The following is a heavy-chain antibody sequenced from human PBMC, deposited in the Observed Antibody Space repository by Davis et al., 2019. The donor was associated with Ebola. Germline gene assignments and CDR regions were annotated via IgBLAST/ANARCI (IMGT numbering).Heavy chain of an antibody. J-gene: IGHJ4*02. V-gene: IGHV4-39*01. D-gene: IGHD1-26*01. CDR1: GGSISSSSYY. CDR3: ARSYSGSYYGTVDY. Sequence: GSLRLSCTVSGGSISSSSYYWSWMRQPPGKGLEWIGGINHSGSTNYNPSLKSRVTISVDTSKNQFSLTLSSVTAADTAVYYCARSYSGSYYGTVDYWGQGTLVTVSS. CDR2: INHSGST.